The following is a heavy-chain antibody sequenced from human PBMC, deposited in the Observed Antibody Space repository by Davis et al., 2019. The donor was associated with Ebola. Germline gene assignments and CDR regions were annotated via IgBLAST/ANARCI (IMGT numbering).Heavy chain of an antibody. Sequence: MPSETLSLTCTVSCCSISSYYWSWIRQLPGKGLEWIGYIYSGSTNYNPSLKSRVTISVDTSKNQFSLKLTSVTAADTAVYSCARTQGYCSGGSCYGGDFDYWGQGTLVTVSS. CDR1: CCSISSYY. V-gene: IGHV4-59*01. CDR3: ARTQGYCSGGSCYGGDFDY. CDR2: IYSGST. D-gene: IGHD2-15*01. J-gene: IGHJ4*02.